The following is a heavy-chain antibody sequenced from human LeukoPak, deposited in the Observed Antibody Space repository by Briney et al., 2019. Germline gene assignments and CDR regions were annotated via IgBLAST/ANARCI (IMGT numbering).Heavy chain of an antibody. D-gene: IGHD5-24*01. CDR3: ARLRGGDGCNTYYFDY. J-gene: IGHJ4*02. V-gene: IGHV5-51*01. CDR2: IYPGDSDT. Sequence: GESLKISCKGSGYSFTTYWIAWVRQMPGKGLEWMGIIYPGDSDTTYSPSFQGQVTISGDRSIGTAYLQWSSLKASDTAMYYCARLRGGDGCNTYYFDYWGQGTLVTVSS. CDR1: GYSFTTYW.